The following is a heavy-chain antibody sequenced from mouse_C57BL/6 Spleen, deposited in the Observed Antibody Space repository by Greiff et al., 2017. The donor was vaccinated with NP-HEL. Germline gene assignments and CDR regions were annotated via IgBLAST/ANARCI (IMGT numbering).Heavy chain of an antibody. CDR1: GYTFTSYW. V-gene: IGHV1-61*01. J-gene: IGHJ1*03. D-gene: IGHD1-1*01. Sequence: VQLQQSGAELVRPGSSVKLSCKASGYTFTSYWMDWVKQRPGQGLEWIGNIYPSDSETHYNQKFKDKATLTVDKSSSTAYMQLSSLTSEDSAVYYCASKSSYDWYFEVWGTGTTVTVSS. CDR2: IYPSDSET. CDR3: ASKSSYDWYFEV.